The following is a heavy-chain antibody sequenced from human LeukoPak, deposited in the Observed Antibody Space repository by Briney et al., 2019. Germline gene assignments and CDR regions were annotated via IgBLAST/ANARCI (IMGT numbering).Heavy chain of an antibody. CDR2: IYYSGST. V-gene: IGHV4-59*08. CDR3: ARHEYYGSGRFDY. CDR1: GGSISSYY. D-gene: IGHD3-10*01. J-gene: IGHJ4*02. Sequence: PSETLPLTCTVSGGSISSYYWSWIRQPPGKGLEWIGYIYYSGSTNYNPSLKSRVTISVDTSKNQFSLKLSSVTAADTAVYYCARHEYYGSGRFDYWGQGTLVTVSS.